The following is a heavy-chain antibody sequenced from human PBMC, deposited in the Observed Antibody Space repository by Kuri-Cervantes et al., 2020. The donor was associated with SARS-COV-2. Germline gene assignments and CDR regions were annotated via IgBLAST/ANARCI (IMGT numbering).Heavy chain of an antibody. CDR2: IIPIFGTA. D-gene: IGHD6-13*01. J-gene: IGHJ4*02. CDR1: GGTFSSYA. V-gene: IGHV1-69*05. CDR3: ARAIAAAAPFDY. Sequence: KISCKASGGTFSSYAISWVRQAPGQGLEWMGGIIPIFGTANYAQKFQGRVTITTDESTSTAYMELSSLRSEDTAVYYCARAIAAAAPFDYWGQGTLVTVSS.